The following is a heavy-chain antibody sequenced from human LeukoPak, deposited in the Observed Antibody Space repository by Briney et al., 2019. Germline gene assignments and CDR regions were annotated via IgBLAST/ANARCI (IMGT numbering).Heavy chain of an antibody. CDR1: GYTFTGYY. Sequence: ASVKVSCKASGYTFTGYYMHWVRQAPGQGLEWMGWINPNSGGTNYAQKFQGRVTMTRDTSISTAYMELSRLRSDDTAVYYCARGSRDGVVVAASWFDPWGQGTLVTVSS. CDR3: ARGSRDGVVVAASWFDP. V-gene: IGHV1-2*02. CDR2: INPNSGGT. D-gene: IGHD2-15*01. J-gene: IGHJ5*02.